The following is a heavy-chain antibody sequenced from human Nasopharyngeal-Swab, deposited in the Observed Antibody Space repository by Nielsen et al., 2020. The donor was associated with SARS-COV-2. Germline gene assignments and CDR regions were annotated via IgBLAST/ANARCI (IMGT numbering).Heavy chain of an antibody. CDR3: TTLDYYDSSGLSF. D-gene: IGHD3-22*01. CDR1: GFTFSNAW. CDR2: IKSKTDGGTT. Sequence: GGSLRLSCAASGFTFSNAWMSWVRQAPGRGLEWVGRIKSKTDGGTTDYAAPVKGRFTISRDDSKNTLCLQMNSLKTEDTAVYYCTTLDYYDSSGLSFWGQGTLVTVSS. J-gene: IGHJ4*02. V-gene: IGHV3-15*01.